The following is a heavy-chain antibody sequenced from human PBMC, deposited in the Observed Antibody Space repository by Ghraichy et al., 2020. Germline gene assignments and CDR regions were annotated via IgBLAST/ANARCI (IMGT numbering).Heavy chain of an antibody. CDR2: ISGTGGMP. D-gene: IGHD3-10*02. J-gene: IGHJ5*01. CDR3: AKQQGKYVYETTWFDS. CDR1: GIDFSNYA. Sequence: GESLNISCSASGIDFSNYAMSWVRQAPGKGLEWVSTISGTGGMPDYADSVAGRFIISRDNDENTVYLYMRRLRDGDTAIYYCAKQQGKYVYETTWFDSWGQGTLVSVSS. V-gene: IGHV3-23*01.